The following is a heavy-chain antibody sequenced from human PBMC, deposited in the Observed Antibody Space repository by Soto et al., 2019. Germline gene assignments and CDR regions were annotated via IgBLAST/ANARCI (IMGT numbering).Heavy chain of an antibody. CDR2: ISCDGSNK. CDR3: ARDRLAAAGTEGYYYYGMHV. V-gene: IGHV3-30-3*01. D-gene: IGHD6-13*01. J-gene: IGHJ6*02. Sequence: QPGGSLRLSCAASVFTFSSYSMHLVRQAPGKGLECVSVISCDGSNKYYADSVKGRFTISRDNSKDTLCLQMNSLRAEDTAVYYCARDRLAAAGTEGYYYYGMHVWGQANTVTVS. CDR1: VFTFSSYS.